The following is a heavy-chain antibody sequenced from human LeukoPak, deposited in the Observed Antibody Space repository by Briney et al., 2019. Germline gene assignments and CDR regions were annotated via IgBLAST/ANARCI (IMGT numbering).Heavy chain of an antibody. J-gene: IGHJ4*02. D-gene: IGHD5-12*01. V-gene: IGHV1-2*06. Sequence: EASVKVSCKTSGYTFTDYYLHWVRQAPGQGLEWVGRIHPNTGATHHAQKFQGRLTMTRDTSISTVYMELTRLRSDDTAVYYCARDMGRYSGYDYDYWGQGTLVTASS. CDR1: GYTFTDYY. CDR3: ARDMGRYSGYDYDY. CDR2: IHPNTGAT.